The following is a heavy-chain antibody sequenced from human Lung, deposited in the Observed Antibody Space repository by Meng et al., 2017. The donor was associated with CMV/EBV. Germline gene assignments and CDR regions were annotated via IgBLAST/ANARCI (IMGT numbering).Heavy chain of an antibody. CDR1: GFTFSNYA. D-gene: IGHD4-11*01. CDR3: AKGPHYSSYFPPFPFFDY. Sequence: GGSLRLXCAVSGFTFSNYAMSWVRQAPGKGLEWVSGITSSGGTTYYADSVKGRFTISRDSSKNSLYLQMNSLRAEDTAVYYCAKGPHYSSYFPPFPFFDYWXQGAXVTVSS. V-gene: IGHV3-23*01. J-gene: IGHJ4*02. CDR2: ITSSGGTT.